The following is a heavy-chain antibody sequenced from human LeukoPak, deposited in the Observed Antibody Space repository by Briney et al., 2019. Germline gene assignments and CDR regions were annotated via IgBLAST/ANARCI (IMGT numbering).Heavy chain of an antibody. CDR2: IYYTGST. Sequence: NPSETLSLTCAVYGGTFSGYYWSWIRQPPGKGLEWIGYIYYTGSTNYNPSLKSRVIISLDTSKNQFSLKLSSVTAADTAVYYCARTLSRWDPFDYWGQGTLVTVSS. V-gene: IGHV4-59*01. CDR3: ARTLSRWDPFDY. D-gene: IGHD1-26*01. J-gene: IGHJ4*02. CDR1: GGTFSGYY.